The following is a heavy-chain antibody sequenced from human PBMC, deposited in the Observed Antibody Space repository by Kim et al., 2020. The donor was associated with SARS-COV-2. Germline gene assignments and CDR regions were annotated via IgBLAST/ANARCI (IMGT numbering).Heavy chain of an antibody. J-gene: IGHJ4*02. V-gene: IGHV1-18*01. D-gene: IGHD1-26*01. CDR3: ARGGSYYEDDFDY. Sequence: AQKLQGRVTMTTDTSTSTAYMELRSLRSDDTAVYYCARGGSYYEDDFDYWGQGTLVTVSS.